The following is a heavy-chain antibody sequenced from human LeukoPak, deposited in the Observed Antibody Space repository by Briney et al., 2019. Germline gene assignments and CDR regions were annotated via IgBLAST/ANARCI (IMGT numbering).Heavy chain of an antibody. Sequence: GGSLRLSCAASRFTLSSYVMHWVRQAPGKGLEWVAVISYDGSNEYYADSVKGRFTISRDNAKNSLYLQMNSLRAEDTAVYYCARGIAAPYWGQGTLVTVSS. D-gene: IGHD6-6*01. CDR2: ISYDGSNE. CDR1: RFTLSSYV. J-gene: IGHJ4*02. V-gene: IGHV3-30*04. CDR3: ARGIAAPY.